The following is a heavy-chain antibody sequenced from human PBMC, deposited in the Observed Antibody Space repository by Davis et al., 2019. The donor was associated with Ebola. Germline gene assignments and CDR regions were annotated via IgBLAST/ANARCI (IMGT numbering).Heavy chain of an antibody. Sequence: AASVKVSCKASGGTFSSYTISGVRQAPGQGLEWMGRSIPILGIANYAQKFQGRVTITADKSTSTAYMELSSLRSEDTAVYYCARDLGCSGGSCYPSWFDPWGQGTLVTVSS. CDR1: GGTFSSYT. CDR3: ARDLGCSGGSCYPSWFDP. D-gene: IGHD2-15*01. V-gene: IGHV1-69*04. J-gene: IGHJ5*02. CDR2: SIPILGIA.